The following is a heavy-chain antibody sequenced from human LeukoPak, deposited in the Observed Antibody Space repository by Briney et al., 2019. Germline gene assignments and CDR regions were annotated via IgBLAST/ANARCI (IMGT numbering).Heavy chain of an antibody. V-gene: IGHV4-39*01. J-gene: IGHJ4*02. D-gene: IGHD6-13*01. CDR1: GGSISSGIYY. CDR3: ARHVRQQLPPKAFDY. CDR2: IYYSGNT. Sequence: SETLSLTCTVSGGSISSGIYYWGWIRQPPGKGLEWIGSIYYSGNTYYNPPLKSRVTISVDTSKNQLSLKPNSVTAADTAVYYCARHVRQQLPPKAFDYWGQGTLVTVSS.